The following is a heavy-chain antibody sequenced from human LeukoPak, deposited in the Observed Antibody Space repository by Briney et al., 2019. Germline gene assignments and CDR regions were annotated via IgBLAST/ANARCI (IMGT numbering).Heavy chain of an antibody. CDR1: GFIFGSYA. J-gene: IGHJ4*02. D-gene: IGHD1-26*01. CDR3: AKDKESSGSFYEY. Sequence: PGVSLRLSCAASGFIFGSYAMNWVRQAPGKGLEWVSSISGSGTNTYYADPVKGRFTVSRDNSKNILYLQMNSLRAEDSAKYYCAKDKESSGSFYEYWGQGTLVTVSS. CDR2: ISGSGTNT. V-gene: IGHV3-23*01.